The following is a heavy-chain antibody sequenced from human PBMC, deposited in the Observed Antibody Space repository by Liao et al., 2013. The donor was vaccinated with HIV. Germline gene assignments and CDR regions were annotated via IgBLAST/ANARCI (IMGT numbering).Heavy chain of an antibody. CDR2: INHSGST. CDR1: GESFSGYY. D-gene: IGHD4-11*01. CDR3: ARGRVQLLYPYFDN. V-gene: IGHV4-34*10. J-gene: IGHJ4*01. Sequence: QVQLQESGPGLVKPSETLSLTCAVFGESFSGYYWSWIRQPPGKGLEWIGEINHSGSTNYNPSLKSRVTISVDTSKNQFSLKLNTVTAADTAVYFCARGRVQLLYPYFDNWGPESWSPSL.